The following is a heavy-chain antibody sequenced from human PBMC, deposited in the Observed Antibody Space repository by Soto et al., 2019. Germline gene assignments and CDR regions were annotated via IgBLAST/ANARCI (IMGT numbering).Heavy chain of an antibody. CDR2: IWYDGSNK. Sequence: GGSLRLSCAASGFTFSSYGMHWVRQAPGKGLERVAVIWYDGSNKYYADSVKGRFTISRDNSKNSLYLQMNSLRAEDTVVYYCARDGPAYSSTWYPADYWGPGTLVTVSS. J-gene: IGHJ4*02. CDR1: GFTFSSYG. V-gene: IGHV3-33*01. D-gene: IGHD6-13*01. CDR3: ARDGPAYSSTWYPADY.